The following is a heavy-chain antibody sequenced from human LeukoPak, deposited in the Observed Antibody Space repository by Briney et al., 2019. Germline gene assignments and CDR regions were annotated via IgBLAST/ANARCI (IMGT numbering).Heavy chain of an antibody. Sequence: AAVKDFCKASGYTFTSYGISWVRQAPGQGLEWMGWISAYNGNTNYAQKLQGRVTMTTDTSTSTAYMELRSLRPDDTAVYYCAGGQWLREYDYWGQGTLVTVSS. CDR2: ISAYNGNT. CDR1: GYTFTSYG. D-gene: IGHD6-19*01. J-gene: IGHJ4*02. CDR3: AGGQWLREYDY. V-gene: IGHV1-18*01.